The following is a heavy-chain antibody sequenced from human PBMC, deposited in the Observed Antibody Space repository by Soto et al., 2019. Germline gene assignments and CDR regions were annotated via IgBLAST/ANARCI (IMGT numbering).Heavy chain of an antibody. Sequence: GASVKVSCKASGGTFSSYAISWVRQAPGQGLEWMGGIIPIFGTANYAQKFQGRVTITADESTSTAYMELSSLRSEDTAVYYCARDQSGYDSRYYGMDDWGQGTTVTVPS. V-gene: IGHV1-69*13. CDR1: GGTFSSYA. J-gene: IGHJ6*02. CDR3: ARDQSGYDSRYYGMDD. CDR2: IIPIFGTA. D-gene: IGHD5-12*01.